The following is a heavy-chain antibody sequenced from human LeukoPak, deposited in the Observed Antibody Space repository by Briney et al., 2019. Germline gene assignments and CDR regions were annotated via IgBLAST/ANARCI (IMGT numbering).Heavy chain of an antibody. J-gene: IGHJ4*02. D-gene: IGHD3-10*01. CDR1: GFTFTDYA. V-gene: IGHV3-30-3*01. CDR3: AKDLGGYYGSGSYQAYYFDY. Sequence: GGSLRLSCAASGFTFTDYAMHWVRQAPDKGLEWVAVISSDGSSKYYADSVKGRFTISRDNSKNTLFLQMNSLRAEDTAVYYCAKDLGGYYGSGSYQAYYFDYWGQGTLVTVSS. CDR2: ISSDGSSK.